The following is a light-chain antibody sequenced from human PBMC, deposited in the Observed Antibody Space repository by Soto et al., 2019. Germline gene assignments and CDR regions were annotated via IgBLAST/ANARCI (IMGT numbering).Light chain of an antibody. CDR2: SAS. J-gene: IGKJ1*01. CDR1: QSIRSY. V-gene: IGKV1-39*01. Sequence: DIQMTQSPSSLSASIGDRVTITCRASQSIRSYLSWYQQRPGKAPKVLIYSASTLQSGVPSRFSGSGSGTDFTLTISSLQREDFASYYCLQTYSAPRTFGQGTKVDIK. CDR3: LQTYSAPRT.